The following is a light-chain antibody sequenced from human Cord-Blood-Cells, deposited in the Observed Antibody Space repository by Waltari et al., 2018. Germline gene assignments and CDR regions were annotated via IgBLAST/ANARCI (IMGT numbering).Light chain of an antibody. V-gene: IGLV2-18*02. CDR2: EVS. Sequence: SALTQPPSVTGSPGQSITISCTGTSSDVGSYNGVSWYHPPPGKAPKLMLYEVSNRPSGVPDRFSGSKSGNTASLTISGLQAEDEADYYCSSYTSSSTWVFGGGTKLTVL. CDR3: SSYTSSSTWV. J-gene: IGLJ3*02. CDR1: SSDVGSYNG.